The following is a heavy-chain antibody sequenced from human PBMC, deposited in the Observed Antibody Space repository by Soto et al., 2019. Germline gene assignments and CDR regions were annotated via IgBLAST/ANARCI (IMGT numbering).Heavy chain of an antibody. CDR1: GFTFSSYG. CDR3: AKASSGWANDAFDI. Sequence: GGSLRLSCAASGFTFSSYGMHWVRQAPGKGLEWVAVISYDGSNKYYADSVKGRFTISRDNSKNTLYLQMSSLRAEDTAVYYCAKASSGWANDAFDIWGQGTMVTVSS. J-gene: IGHJ3*02. D-gene: IGHD6-19*01. CDR2: ISYDGSNK. V-gene: IGHV3-30*18.